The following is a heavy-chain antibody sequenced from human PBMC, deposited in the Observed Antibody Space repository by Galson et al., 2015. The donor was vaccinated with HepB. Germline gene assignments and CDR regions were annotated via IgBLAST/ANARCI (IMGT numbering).Heavy chain of an antibody. D-gene: IGHD7-27*01. CDR2: IYDSGKT. J-gene: IGHJ6*02. Sequence: ETLSLTCTVSGDSIRSYYWSWIRQPPGKGLESIGYIYDSGKTNYNPSLRSRVSMAVDTSKNQFSLKLTSVTAADTAVYYCARATGEAPFYYYGMDVWGQGTTVTVSS. CDR3: ARATGEAPFYYYGMDV. CDR1: GDSIRSYY. V-gene: IGHV4-59*01.